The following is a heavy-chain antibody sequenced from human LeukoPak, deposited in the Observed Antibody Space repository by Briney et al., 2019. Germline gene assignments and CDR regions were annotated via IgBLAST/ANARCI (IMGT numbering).Heavy chain of an antibody. Sequence: MSSETLSLTCTVSGGSISSSSYYWGWIRQPPGKGLEWIGSIYYSGSTYYNPSLKSRVTISVDTSKNQFSLKLSSVTAADTAVYYCARLSGWRNAYWYFDLWGRGTLVTVSS. CDR1: GGSISSSSYY. CDR3: ARLSGWRNAYWYFDL. J-gene: IGHJ2*01. D-gene: IGHD3-10*01. CDR2: IYYSGST. V-gene: IGHV4-39*01.